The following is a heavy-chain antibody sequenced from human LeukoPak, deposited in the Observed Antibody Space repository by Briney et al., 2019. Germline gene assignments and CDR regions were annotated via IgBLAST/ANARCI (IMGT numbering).Heavy chain of an antibody. V-gene: IGHV4-61*02. CDR1: GGSISSGSYY. J-gene: IGHJ4*02. D-gene: IGHD3-22*01. Sequence: PSETLSLTXTVSGGSISSGSYYWSGIRQPAGKGLEWIGRIYTSGSTNYNPSLKSRVTISVDTSKNQFSLKLSSVTAADTAVYYCARERGRIVVVIDYWGQGTLVTVSS. CDR3: ARERGRIVVVIDY. CDR2: IYTSGST.